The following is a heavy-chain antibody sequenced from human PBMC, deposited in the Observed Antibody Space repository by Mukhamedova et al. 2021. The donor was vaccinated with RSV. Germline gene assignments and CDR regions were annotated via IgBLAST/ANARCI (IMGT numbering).Heavy chain of an antibody. D-gene: IGHD3-10*01. Sequence: NTSYNPSLKSPVSISLDKSKNQFSLNLSSVTAADTAVYYCVRGVISAAANDAYDIWGQGTIVTVSS. J-gene: IGHJ3*02. V-gene: IGHV4-34*09. CDR2: NT. CDR3: VRGVISAAANDAYDI.